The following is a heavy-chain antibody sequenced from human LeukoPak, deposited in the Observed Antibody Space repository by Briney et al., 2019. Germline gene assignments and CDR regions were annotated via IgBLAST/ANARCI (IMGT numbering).Heavy chain of an antibody. D-gene: IGHD2-15*01. Sequence: PSETLSLTCTVSGGSISSGSYYWSWIRQPAGKGLEWIGYIYYSGSTNYNPSLKSRVTISVDTSKNQFSLKLSSVTAADTAVYYCTRDVPRSAGYPDNWGQGTLVTVSS. CDR1: GGSISSGSYY. J-gene: IGHJ4*02. V-gene: IGHV4-61*10. CDR2: IYYSGST. CDR3: TRDVPRSAGYPDN.